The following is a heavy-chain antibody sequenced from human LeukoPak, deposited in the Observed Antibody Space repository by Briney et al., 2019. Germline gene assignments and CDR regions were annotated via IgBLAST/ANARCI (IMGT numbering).Heavy chain of an antibody. Sequence: GGSLRLSCAASGFTFSRYWMRWVRQAPGKGLEGVANIKNDGSEEYYVDSVKGRFTISRDNARNSLFLQMNSLTVEHTAVYYCARAIRGSAVDTGDRWGQGTLVTVSS. J-gene: IGHJ4*02. D-gene: IGHD3-10*01. CDR3: ARAIRGSAVDTGDR. CDR1: GFTFSRYW. V-gene: IGHV3-7*01. CDR2: IKNDGSEE.